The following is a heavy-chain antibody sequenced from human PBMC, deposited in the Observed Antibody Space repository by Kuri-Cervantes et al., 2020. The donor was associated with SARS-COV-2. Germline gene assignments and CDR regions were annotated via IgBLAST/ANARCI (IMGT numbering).Heavy chain of an antibody. Sequence: ASVKVSCKASGYTFTSYYMHWVRQAPGQGLEWMGIINPSGGSTSYAQKFQGRVTMTRDTSTSTVYMELSSLRSEDTAVYYCARGGLRFLEWLPDYPDYWGQGTLVTVSS. CDR2: INPSGGST. J-gene: IGHJ4*02. D-gene: IGHD3-3*01. CDR3: ARGGLRFLEWLPDYPDY. V-gene: IGHV1-46*01. CDR1: GYTFTSYY.